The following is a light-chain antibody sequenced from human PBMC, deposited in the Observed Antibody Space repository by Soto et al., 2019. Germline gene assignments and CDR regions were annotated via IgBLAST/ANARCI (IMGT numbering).Light chain of an antibody. Sequence: EIVLTQSPGPLSLSAGERATLSCRASQSVSRNYLAWYQHKPGQAPTALIYGASNRATGVPDRFRGSGSGTDFTLTISRLEPEYFAVYYCQNYDTSPTFGQGTKVEVK. CDR2: GAS. CDR1: QSVSRNY. CDR3: QNYDTSPT. V-gene: IGKV3-20*01. J-gene: IGKJ1*01.